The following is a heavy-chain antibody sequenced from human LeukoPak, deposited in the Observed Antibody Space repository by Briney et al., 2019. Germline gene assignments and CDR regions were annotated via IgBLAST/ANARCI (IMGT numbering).Heavy chain of an antibody. CDR1: GGSFSGYY. CDR3: ARAYGGYYGSGSYYKDY. CDR2: INHSGST. J-gene: IGHJ4*02. V-gene: IGHV4-34*01. Sequence: SETLSLTCAVYGGSFSGYYWSWIRRPPGKGLEWIGEINHSGSTNYNPSLKSRVTISVDASKNQFSLKLSSVTAADTAVYYCARAYGGYYGSGSYYKDYWGQGTLVTVSS. D-gene: IGHD3-10*01.